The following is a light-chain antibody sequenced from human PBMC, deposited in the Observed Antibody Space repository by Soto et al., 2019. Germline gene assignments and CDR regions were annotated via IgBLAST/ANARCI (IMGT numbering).Light chain of an antibody. J-gene: IGLJ2*01. Sequence: SYELTQPPSVSVSPGQTARITCSGDALAKQYGYWYQRKPGQAPVTVIYKDRERPSGIPERFSGSSSGTTLTLTISEVHTEDEADYYCQSADSSGTNVLFGGGTKLTVL. CDR3: QSADSSGTNVL. CDR1: ALAKQY. V-gene: IGLV3-25*03. CDR2: KDR.